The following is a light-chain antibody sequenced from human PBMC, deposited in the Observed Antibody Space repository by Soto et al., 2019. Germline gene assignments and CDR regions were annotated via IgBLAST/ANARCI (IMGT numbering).Light chain of an antibody. CDR3: TSYASSSTPVV. J-gene: IGLJ2*01. CDR1: SSDIGGYKY. V-gene: IGLV2-14*03. Sequence: QPVLTQPASVSGSPGQSITISCTGTSSDIGGYKYVSWYQHHPGTAPKLMIYDVTNRPSGVSNRFSGSKSGNTASLTISGLQAEDEGDYYCTSYASSSTPVVFGGGTKVTVL. CDR2: DVT.